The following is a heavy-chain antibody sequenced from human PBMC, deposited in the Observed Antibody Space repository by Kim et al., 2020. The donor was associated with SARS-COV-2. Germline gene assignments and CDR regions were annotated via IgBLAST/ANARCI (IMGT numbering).Heavy chain of an antibody. Sequence: GGSLRLSCAASGFAFSSYAMSWVRQAPGKGLEWVSSVSSGGGSTYYADSVKGRFTISRDNSKNTLYLQMSSLRAGDTAVYYCAKERNTSIPAANLYDYWGQGTLVTVSS. CDR3: AKERNTSIPAANLYDY. J-gene: IGHJ4*02. CDR2: VSSGGGST. CDR1: GFAFSSYA. D-gene: IGHD2-2*01. V-gene: IGHV3-23*01.